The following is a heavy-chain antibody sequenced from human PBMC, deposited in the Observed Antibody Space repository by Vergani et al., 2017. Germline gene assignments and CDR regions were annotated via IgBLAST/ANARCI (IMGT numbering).Heavy chain of an antibody. CDR2: ISSSGSTI. Sequence: EVQLVESGGGLVQPGGSLRLSCAASGFTFSSYEMNWVRQAPGKGLEWVSYISSSGSTIYYADSVKGRFTISRDNAKNSLYLQMNSLRAEDTAVYYCARGFPHAPGIAAAHFDYWGQGTLVTVSS. CDR1: GFTFSSYE. J-gene: IGHJ4*02. CDR3: ARGFPHAPGIAAAHFDY. D-gene: IGHD6-13*01. V-gene: IGHV3-48*03.